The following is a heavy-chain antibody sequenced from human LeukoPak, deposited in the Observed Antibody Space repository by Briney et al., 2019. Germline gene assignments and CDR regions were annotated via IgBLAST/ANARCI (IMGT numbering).Heavy chain of an antibody. V-gene: IGHV4-39*01. J-gene: IGHJ3*02. Sequence: PSETLSLTCTVSGGSISSSSYYWGWIRQPPGKGLGWIGSIYYSGSTYYNPSLKSRVTISVDTSKNQFSLKLSSVTAADTAVYYCARRKSGFLEWSRGLGAFDIWGQGTMVTVSS. CDR3: ARRKSGFLEWSRGLGAFDI. D-gene: IGHD3-3*01. CDR1: GGSISSSSYY. CDR2: IYYSGST.